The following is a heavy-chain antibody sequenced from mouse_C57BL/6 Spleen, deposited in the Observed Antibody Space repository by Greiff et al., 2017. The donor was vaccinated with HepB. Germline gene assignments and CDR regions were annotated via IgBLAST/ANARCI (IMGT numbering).Heavy chain of an antibody. D-gene: IGHD1-1*01. Sequence: EVKLQESGPGLVKPSQSLSLTCSVTGYSITSGYYWNWIRQFPGNKLEWMGYISYDGSNNYNPSLKNRISITRDTSKNQFFLKLNSVTTEDTATYYCAREGYYYGSSHWYFDVWGTGTTVTVSS. CDR3: AREGYYYGSSHWYFDV. J-gene: IGHJ1*03. V-gene: IGHV3-6*01. CDR1: GYSITSGYY. CDR2: ISYDGSN.